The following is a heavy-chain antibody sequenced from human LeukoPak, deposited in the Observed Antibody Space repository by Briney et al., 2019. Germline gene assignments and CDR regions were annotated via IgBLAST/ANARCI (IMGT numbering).Heavy chain of an antibody. Sequence: TGGSLRLSCAASGFTFSSYWMHWVRQAPGKGLVWVSRINSDGSSTSYADSVKGRFTISRDNAKNTLYLQMNSLRAEDTAVYYCARAVYYYYCMDVWGKGTTVTVSS. V-gene: IGHV3-74*01. J-gene: IGHJ6*03. CDR1: GFTFSSYW. CDR2: INSDGSST. CDR3: ARAVYYYYCMDV.